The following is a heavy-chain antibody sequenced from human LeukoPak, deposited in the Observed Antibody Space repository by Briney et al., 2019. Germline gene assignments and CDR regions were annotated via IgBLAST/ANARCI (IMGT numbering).Heavy chain of an antibody. CDR2: INPNSGGT. D-gene: IGHD2-2*01. CDR1: GYTFTGYY. J-gene: IGHJ6*02. CDR3: ARDRKKDIVVVPAASYYYYGMDV. Sequence: ASVKVSCKASGYTFTGYYMHWVRQAPGQGLEWMGWINPNSGGTNYAQKFQGRVTMTRDTSISTAYMELSRLRSDDTAVYYCARDRKKDIVVVPAASYYYYGMDVWGQGTTVTVSS. V-gene: IGHV1-2*02.